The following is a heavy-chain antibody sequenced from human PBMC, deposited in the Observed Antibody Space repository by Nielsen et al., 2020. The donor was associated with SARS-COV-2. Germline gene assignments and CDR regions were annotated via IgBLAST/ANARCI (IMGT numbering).Heavy chain of an antibody. Sequence: GGSLRLSCAASGFTFDDYAMHWVRQAPGKGLEWVSGISWNSGSIGYADSVKGRFTISRDNAKNSLYLQMNSLRAEDTALYHCARATTPLYSSSWYDYWGQGTLVTVSS. CDR1: GFTFDDYA. V-gene: IGHV3-9*01. J-gene: IGHJ4*02. CDR2: ISWNSGSI. CDR3: ARATTPLYSSSWYDY. D-gene: IGHD6-13*01.